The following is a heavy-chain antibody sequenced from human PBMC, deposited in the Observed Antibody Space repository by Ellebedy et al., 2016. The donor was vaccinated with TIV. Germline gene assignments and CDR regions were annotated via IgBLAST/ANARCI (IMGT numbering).Heavy chain of an antibody. Sequence: PGGSLRLSCAASGFTFSDYYMSWIRQAPGKGLEWISYISSSVTTVYYADSVKGRFTISRDNAKNSLYLQMNSLRVEDTAMYYYARVRQGSGGYNFWGQGTLVTVSS. D-gene: IGHD5-12*01. V-gene: IGHV3-11*01. CDR2: ISSSVTTV. J-gene: IGHJ4*02. CDR1: GFTFSDYY. CDR3: ARVRQGSGGYNF.